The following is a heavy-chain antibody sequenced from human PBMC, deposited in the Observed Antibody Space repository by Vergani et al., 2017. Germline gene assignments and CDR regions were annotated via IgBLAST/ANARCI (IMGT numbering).Heavy chain of an antibody. V-gene: IGHV4-4*07. Sequence: QVQLQESGPGLVKPSETLSLTCTVSGGSISSYYWSWIRQPAWKGLGWIGLIYTSVSTNYNPSLKSRVTMSVDTSKNQFSLRLSSVTAADTAVYYCAREEPDVWSKGTTVTVSS. CDR3: AREEPDV. J-gene: IGHJ6*04. CDR1: GGSISSYY. CDR2: IYTSVST.